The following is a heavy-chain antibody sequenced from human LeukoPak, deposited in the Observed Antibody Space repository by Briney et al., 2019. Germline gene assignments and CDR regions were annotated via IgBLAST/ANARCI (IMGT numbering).Heavy chain of an antibody. Sequence: SETLSLTCTVSGGSISSGGYYWSWIRQHPGKGLEWIGYIYYSGSTNYNPSLKSRVTISVDTSKNQFSLKLSSVTAADTAVYYCARHGFGGTYFDYWGQGTLVTVSS. CDR3: ARHGFGGTYFDY. CDR1: GGSISSGGYY. CDR2: IYYSGST. V-gene: IGHV4-61*08. D-gene: IGHD3-10*01. J-gene: IGHJ4*02.